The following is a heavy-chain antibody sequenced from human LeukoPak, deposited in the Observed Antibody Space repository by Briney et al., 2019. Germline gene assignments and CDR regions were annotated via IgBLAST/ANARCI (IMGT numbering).Heavy chain of an antibody. Sequence: GASLRLSCAASGFTFSTYSMNWVRQAPGKGLEWVSYISSSSSSMYYADSVKGRFTISRDNAKNSLYLQMNSLRAEDTALYYCAKDTMVRGGNYYYGMDVWGQGTTVTVSS. J-gene: IGHJ6*02. CDR2: ISSSSSSM. CDR1: GFTFSTYS. CDR3: AKDTMVRGGNYYYGMDV. D-gene: IGHD3-10*01. V-gene: IGHV3-48*04.